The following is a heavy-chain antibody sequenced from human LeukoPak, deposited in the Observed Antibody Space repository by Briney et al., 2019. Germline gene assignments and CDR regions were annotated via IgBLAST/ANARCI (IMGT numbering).Heavy chain of an antibody. CDR1: GYTFTSYD. CDR3: ARSSATYYYDSSGYVYYMDV. D-gene: IGHD3-22*01. CDR2: MNPNSGNT. V-gene: IGHV1-8*03. J-gene: IGHJ6*03. Sequence: ASVKVSCKASGYTFTSYDINWVRQATGQGLEWMGWMNPNSGNTGYAQKFQGRVTISRNTSISTAYMELSSLRSEDTAVYYCARSSATYYYDSSGYVYYMDVWGKGTTVTVSS.